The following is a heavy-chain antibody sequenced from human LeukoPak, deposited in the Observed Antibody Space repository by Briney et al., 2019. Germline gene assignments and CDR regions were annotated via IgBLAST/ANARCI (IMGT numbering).Heavy chain of an antibody. J-gene: IGHJ1*01. Sequence: SETPSLTCTVSGGSISSYYWSWIRQPPGKGLEWIGYIYYSGSTNYNPSLKSRVTISVDTSKNQFSLKLSSVTAADTAVYYCARHGGDSSVNGIQHWGQGTLVTVSS. CDR2: IYYSGST. CDR1: GGSISSYY. V-gene: IGHV4-59*08. CDR3: ARHGGDSSVNGIQH. D-gene: IGHD3-22*01.